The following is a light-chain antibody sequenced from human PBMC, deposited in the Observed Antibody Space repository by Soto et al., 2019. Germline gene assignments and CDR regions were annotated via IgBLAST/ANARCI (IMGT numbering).Light chain of an antibody. CDR3: QKYKDWPTK. Sequence: EIVLTQSPATLSLSPGEIATLSCSASQSVSSYLAWYQQKPGQAPRLLIYDASNRATGIPARFSGSGAGTDFTLTITSLQSEDFGVYFCQKYKDWPTKFGQGTKVDIK. J-gene: IGKJ1*01. V-gene: IGKV3-11*01. CDR1: QSVSSY. CDR2: DAS.